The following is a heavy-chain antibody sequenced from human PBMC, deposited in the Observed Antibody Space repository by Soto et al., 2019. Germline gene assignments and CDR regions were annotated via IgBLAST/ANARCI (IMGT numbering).Heavy chain of an antibody. J-gene: IGHJ4*02. V-gene: IGHV1-2*02. Sequence: AASVEVCCKGSGYTFTEYYVHWVRQAPGEGLGRMGWINPHRGGTSSAQKFQGRVPMPRDTSISTAYMVLSRLRPDDTAVYSSARGQGDYYDSSGYHYYFDYWGQGPRGTASP. CDR2: INPHRGGT. CDR3: ARGQGDYYDSSGYHYYFDY. D-gene: IGHD3-22*01. CDR1: GYTFTEYY.